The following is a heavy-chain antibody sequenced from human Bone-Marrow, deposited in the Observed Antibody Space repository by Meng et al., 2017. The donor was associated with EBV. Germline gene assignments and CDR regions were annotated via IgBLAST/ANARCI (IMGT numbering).Heavy chain of an antibody. CDR1: GSTFTRYG. CDR2: ISADNGNT. V-gene: IGHV1-18*01. J-gene: IGHJ4*02. D-gene: IGHD3-22*01. Sequence: VQVWRSGTGRKKPGASWKVSCKASGSTFTRYGSIWVRQAPGQGLEWMGWISADNGNTHYAQKLQGRVTMTTDTSTSTAYMELRSLRSDDTAVYYCAIERWGITMIVEPFDYWGQGTLVTVSS. CDR3: AIERWGITMIVEPFDY.